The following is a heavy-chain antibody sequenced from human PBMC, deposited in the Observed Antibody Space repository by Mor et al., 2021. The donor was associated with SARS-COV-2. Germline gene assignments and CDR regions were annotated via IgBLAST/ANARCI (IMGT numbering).Heavy chain of an antibody. Sequence: YADSVKGRFTISRDNSKNTLYLQMNSLRAEDTAVYYCAKDLESGSYPTSIFDYWGQGTLVTVSS. V-gene: IGHV3-30*02. D-gene: IGHD1-26*01. CDR3: AKDLESGSYPTSIFDY. J-gene: IGHJ4*02.